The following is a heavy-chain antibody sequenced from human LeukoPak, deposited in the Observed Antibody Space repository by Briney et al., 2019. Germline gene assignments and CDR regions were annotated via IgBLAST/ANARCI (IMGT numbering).Heavy chain of an antibody. J-gene: IGHJ5*02. D-gene: IGHD1-26*01. CDR2: IYASGST. CDR1: GGSLCSGSDY. Sequence: SQTLSLTWTVSGGSLCSGSDYWSWIRQSAGKGLEWIGRIYASGSTNYNPSLKSRVTISVDTSKNQFSLKLSSVTAADTAVYYCAREGIVGAWGQGTLVTVSS. V-gene: IGHV4-61*02. CDR3: AREGIVGA.